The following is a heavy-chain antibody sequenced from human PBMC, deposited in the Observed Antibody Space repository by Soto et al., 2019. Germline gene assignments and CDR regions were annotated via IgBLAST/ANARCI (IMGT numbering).Heavy chain of an antibody. CDR1: GYTFSTYV. D-gene: IGHD2-21*02. Sequence: QVQLVQSGAEVKKPGASVKISCKASGYTFSTYVLHWVRQAPGQGLEWMGWINAGNGNTKYSQKFQGRVTITRDTPASTAYRDLSSLRSEDTAVYYGARGATEYDDWGQGTLVIVSS. V-gene: IGHV1-3*01. CDR3: ARGATEYDD. J-gene: IGHJ4*02. CDR2: INAGNGNT.